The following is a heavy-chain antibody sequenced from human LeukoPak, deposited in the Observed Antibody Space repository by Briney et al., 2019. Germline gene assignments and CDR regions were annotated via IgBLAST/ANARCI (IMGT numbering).Heavy chain of an antibody. CDR1: GLSNYFYH. J-gene: IGHJ3*02. Sequence: SSETLSLTSTVSGLSNYFYHWIWLRQPPGKGRVGLGYIYYSGSTNYNPSLKSRVTISVDTSKNQFSLKLSSVTAAHTAVYYCASPRVPARGGGFDIWGHGKMVTVSS. V-gene: IGHV4-59*01. CDR3: ASPRVPARGGGFDI. D-gene: IGHD3-16*01. CDR2: IYYSGST.